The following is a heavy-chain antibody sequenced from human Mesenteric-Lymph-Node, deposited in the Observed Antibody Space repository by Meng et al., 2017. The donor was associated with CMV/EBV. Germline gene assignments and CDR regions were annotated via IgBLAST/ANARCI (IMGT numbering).Heavy chain of an antibody. D-gene: IGHD2-21*01. Sequence: LPCTVSGGSISSGGYYWSWLRLHPGKGLEWIGYIYYSGSTNYHPSLKSRLTMSVDTSKNQFSLKLSSVTAADTAVYYCARGGDWVDYWGQGTLVTVSS. CDR2: IYYSGST. V-gene: IGHV4-31*03. CDR1: GGSISSGGYY. J-gene: IGHJ4*02. CDR3: ARGGDWVDY.